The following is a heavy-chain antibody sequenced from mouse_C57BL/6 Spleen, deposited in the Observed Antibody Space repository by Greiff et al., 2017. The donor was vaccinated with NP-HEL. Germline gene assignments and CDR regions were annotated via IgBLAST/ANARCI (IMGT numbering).Heavy chain of an antibody. CDR2: IYPGDGDT. CDR3: ARDDPEGFAY. CDR1: GYAFSSSW. Sequence: QVQLQQSGPELVKPGASVKISCKASGYAFSSSWMNWVKQRPGKGLEWIGRIYPGDGDTNYNGKFKGKATLTADKSSSTAYMQLSSLTSEDSEVYFCARDDPEGFAYWGQGTLVTVSA. J-gene: IGHJ3*01. V-gene: IGHV1-82*01.